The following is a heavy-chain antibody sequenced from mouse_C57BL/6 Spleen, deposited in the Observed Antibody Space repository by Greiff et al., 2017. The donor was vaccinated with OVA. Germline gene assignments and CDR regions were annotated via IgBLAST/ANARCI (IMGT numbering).Heavy chain of an antibody. D-gene: IGHD2-4*01. Sequence: VQLQQSGPELVKPGASVKISCKASCYTFTDYYINWVKHRPGQGLEWIGWIFPGSGSTYYNEKFKGKATLTVDKSSSTAYMLLSSLTSEDSAVYFCARSGGYDYDGTWFAYWGQGTLVTVSA. CDR2: IFPGSGST. J-gene: IGHJ3*01. CDR3: ARSGGYDYDGTWFAY. V-gene: IGHV1-75*01. CDR1: CYTFTDYY.